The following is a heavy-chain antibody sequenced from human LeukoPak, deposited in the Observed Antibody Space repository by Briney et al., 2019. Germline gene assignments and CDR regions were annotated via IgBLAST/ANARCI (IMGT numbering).Heavy chain of an antibody. CDR3: ARAGPPGWYGGNLGLDY. CDR1: GGSISSYY. V-gene: IGHV4-59*08. CDR2: IYYSGST. Sequence: SETLSLTCTVSGGSISSYYWSWIRQPPGKGLEWIGYIYYSGSTNYNPSLRSRVTISVDTSKNQFSLKLSSVTAADTAVYYCARAGPPGWYGGNLGLDYWGQGTLVTVSS. J-gene: IGHJ4*02. D-gene: IGHD4-23*01.